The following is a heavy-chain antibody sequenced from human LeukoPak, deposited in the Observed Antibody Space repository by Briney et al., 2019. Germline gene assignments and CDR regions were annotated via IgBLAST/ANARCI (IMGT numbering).Heavy chain of an antibody. Sequence: GESLKISCQGSGYSFTNYWIGWVRQMPGKGLEWMGIMYPGDSEIRYSPSFQSQVTISADKSISTAYLQRSSLKASDTAMYYCATTLDSGIYGDAFDIWGQGTMVTVSS. V-gene: IGHV5-51*01. CDR1: GYSFTNYW. CDR2: MYPGDSEI. J-gene: IGHJ3*02. D-gene: IGHD1-26*01. CDR3: ATTLDSGIYGDAFDI.